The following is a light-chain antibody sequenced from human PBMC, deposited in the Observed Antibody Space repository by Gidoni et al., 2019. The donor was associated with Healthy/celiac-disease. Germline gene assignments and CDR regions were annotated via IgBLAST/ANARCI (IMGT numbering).Light chain of an antibody. CDR2: EVT. V-gene: IGLV2-8*01. Sequence: QSALTQPPSASGSPGQSVTISCTGTSSDVGGYNYVSWYQQHPGKAPNLMIYEVTKRPSGVPDRFSGSKSGNTASLTVSGLQAEDEADYYCTSYAASNSWVFGGGTKLTVL. J-gene: IGLJ2*01. CDR3: TSYAASNSWV. CDR1: SSDVGGYNY.